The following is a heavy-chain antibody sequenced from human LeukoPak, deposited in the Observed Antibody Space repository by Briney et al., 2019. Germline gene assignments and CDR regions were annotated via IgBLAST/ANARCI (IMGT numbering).Heavy chain of an antibody. CDR2: MNPKTGNT. V-gene: IGHV1-8*02. CDR3: ARGPALHKNWVGGRWFDP. CDR1: GYTFTGYY. D-gene: IGHD3-16*01. Sequence: GASVKVSCKASGYTFTGYYMHWVRQATGQGLEWMGWMNPKTGNTGYAQNFQGRVTMNRDTSESTAYMELSSLRSEDTAMYYCARGPALHKNWVGGRWFDPWGQGTLVTVSS. J-gene: IGHJ5*02.